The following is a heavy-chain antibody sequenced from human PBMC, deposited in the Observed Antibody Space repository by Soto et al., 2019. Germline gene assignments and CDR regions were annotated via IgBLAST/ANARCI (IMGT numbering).Heavy chain of an antibody. J-gene: IGHJ6*02. D-gene: IGHD3-10*01. CDR2: IYHSGST. Sequence: KPSETLSLTCTVSGGSISSSNWWSWVRQPPGKGLGWIGEIYHSGSTNYNPSLKSRVTISVDKSKNQFSLKLSSVTAADTAVYYCARCYGSGSSYYYYYGMDVWGQGTTVTVSS. CDR3: ARCYGSGSSYYYYYGMDV. CDR1: GGSISSSNW. V-gene: IGHV4-4*02.